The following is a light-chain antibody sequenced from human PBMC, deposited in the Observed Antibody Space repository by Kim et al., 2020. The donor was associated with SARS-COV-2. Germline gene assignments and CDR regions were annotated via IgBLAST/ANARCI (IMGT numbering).Light chain of an antibody. Sequence: PGETARITCGGNNIGSKSVQWYQEKSGQAPVLVIYSDSDRPSGIPERFSGSNSGNTATLTISRVEAGDEADYCCQVWDTSSDHPGVFGGGTQLTVL. CDR1: NIGSKS. V-gene: IGLV3-21*04. CDR2: SDS. J-gene: IGLJ3*02. CDR3: QVWDTSSDHPGV.